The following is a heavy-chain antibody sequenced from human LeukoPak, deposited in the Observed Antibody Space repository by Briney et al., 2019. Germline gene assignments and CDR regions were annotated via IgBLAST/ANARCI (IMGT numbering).Heavy chain of an antibody. J-gene: IGHJ6*02. D-gene: IGHD2-2*01. Sequence: SETLSLTCTVSGGSISSSSYYWGWIRQPPGKGLEWIGSIYYSGSTYYNPSLKSRVTISVDTSKNQFSLKLSSVTAADTAVYYCARGLVEIKYQLLNGMDVGGQGTTVTVSS. CDR3: ARGLVEIKYQLLNGMDV. CDR2: IYYSGST. V-gene: IGHV4-39*01. CDR1: GGSISSSSYY.